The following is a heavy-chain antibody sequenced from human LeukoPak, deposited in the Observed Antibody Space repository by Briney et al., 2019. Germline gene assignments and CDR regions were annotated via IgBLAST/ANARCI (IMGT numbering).Heavy chain of an antibody. CDR3: AKDKSYGDYAKDAFDI. Sequence: GRSLRLSCAASGFTFSSYAMSWVRQAPGKGLEWVSVISDSGGSTYYADSVKGRYTISRDNSKNTLYLQMNSLRAEDTAVYYCAKDKSYGDYAKDAFDIWGQGTMVTVSS. V-gene: IGHV3-23*01. CDR2: ISDSGGST. D-gene: IGHD4-17*01. J-gene: IGHJ3*02. CDR1: GFTFSSYA.